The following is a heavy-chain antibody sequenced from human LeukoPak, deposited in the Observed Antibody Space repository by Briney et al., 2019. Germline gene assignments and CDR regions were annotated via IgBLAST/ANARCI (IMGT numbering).Heavy chain of an antibody. CDR3: ARAPYAFDY. CDR1: GGSISSYY. D-gene: IGHD3-16*01. V-gene: IGHV4-59*01. CDR2: IYYSGST. Sequence: PSETLSLTCTVSGGSISSYYWSWIRQPPGKGLEWIGYIYYSGSTNYNPSHKSRVTISVDTSKNQFSLKLSSVTAADTAVYYCARAPYAFDYWGQGTLVTVSS. J-gene: IGHJ4*02.